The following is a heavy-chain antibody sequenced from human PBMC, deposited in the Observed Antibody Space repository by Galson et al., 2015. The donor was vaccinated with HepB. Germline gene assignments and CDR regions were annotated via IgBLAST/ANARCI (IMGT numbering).Heavy chain of an antibody. CDR1: GFTFSSYW. V-gene: IGHV3-74*01. CDR3: ARENDRDYYYYMDV. CDR2: INSDGSST. Sequence: SLRLSCAASGFTFSSYWMHWVRQAPGKGLVWVSRINSDGSSTSYADSVKGRFTISRDNAKNTLYLQMNSLRAEDTAVYYCARENDRDYYYYMDVWGKGTTATVSS. D-gene: IGHD1-1*01. J-gene: IGHJ6*03.